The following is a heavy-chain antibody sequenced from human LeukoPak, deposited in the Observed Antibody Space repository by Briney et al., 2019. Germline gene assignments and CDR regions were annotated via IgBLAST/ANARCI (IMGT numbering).Heavy chain of an antibody. CDR3: ARDPVEYYDILTGYYRGYFDY. J-gene: IGHJ4*02. CDR2: ISSSGSTI. D-gene: IGHD3-9*01. Sequence: SGGSLRLSCAASGFTFSDYYMSWIRQAPGKGLEWVSYISSSGSTIYYADSVKGRFTISRDNAKNSLYLQMNSLRAEDTAVYYCARDPVEYYDILTGYYRGYFDYWGQGTLVTVSS. CDR1: GFTFSDYY. V-gene: IGHV3-11*01.